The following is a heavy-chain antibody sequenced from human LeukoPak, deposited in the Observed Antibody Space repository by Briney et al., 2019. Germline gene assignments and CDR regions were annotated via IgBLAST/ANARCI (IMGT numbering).Heavy chain of an antibody. J-gene: IGHJ1*01. CDR2: ISSSGSTI. Sequence: RSGGSLRLSCAASGFTFSDYYMSWIRQAPGKGLEWVSYISSSGSTIYYADSVKGRFTISRDNAKNSLYLQMNSLRAEDTGVYYCARAPSEIGGYYPEYFRHWGQGTLVTVSS. CDR3: ARAPSEIGGYYPEYFRH. CDR1: GFTFSDYY. D-gene: IGHD3-22*01. V-gene: IGHV3-11*04.